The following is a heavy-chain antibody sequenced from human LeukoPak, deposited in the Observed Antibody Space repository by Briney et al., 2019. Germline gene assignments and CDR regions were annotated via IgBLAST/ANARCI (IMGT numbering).Heavy chain of an antibody. CDR2: IYYSGST. Sequence: SETLSLTCTVSGGSISSGGYYWSWIRQPPGKGLEWIGYIYYSGSTNYNPSLKSRVTISVDTSKNQFSLKLSSVTAADTAVYYCARGVFDDFWSGSFDYWGQGTLVTVSS. J-gene: IGHJ4*02. V-gene: IGHV4-61*08. CDR3: ARGVFDDFWSGSFDY. CDR1: GGSISSGGYY. D-gene: IGHD3-3*01.